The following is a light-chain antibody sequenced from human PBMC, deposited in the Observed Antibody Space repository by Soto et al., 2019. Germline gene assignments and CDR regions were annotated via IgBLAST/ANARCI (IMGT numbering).Light chain of an antibody. CDR2: DVA. Sequence: SALTQPRSMSGSPGQSLTISCTGTSSDFGGYDYVSWYQHHPGTVPKLLIYDVANRPSGVPHRFSGSKSGNTASLTISGLQAEDEADYYCCSYAGISTRYVFGTGTKVTVL. CDR1: SSDFGGYDY. CDR3: CSYAGISTRYV. J-gene: IGLJ1*01. V-gene: IGLV2-11*01.